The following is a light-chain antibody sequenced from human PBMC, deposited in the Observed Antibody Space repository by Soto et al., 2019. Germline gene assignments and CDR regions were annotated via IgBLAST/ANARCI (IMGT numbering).Light chain of an antibody. CDR3: QQSYTIPIT. Sequence: DIQMTQSPSSLSASVGDRVTITCRASQSISTFLNWYQQKPGKAPKLLISDASSLQSGVPSRFSGSGSGTDFTLTISSLQPEDFATYYCQQSYTIPITFDGGSKVETK. CDR1: QSISTF. CDR2: DAS. V-gene: IGKV1-39*01. J-gene: IGKJ4*01.